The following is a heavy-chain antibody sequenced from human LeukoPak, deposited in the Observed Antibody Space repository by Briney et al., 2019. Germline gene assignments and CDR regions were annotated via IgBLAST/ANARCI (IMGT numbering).Heavy chain of an antibody. CDR3: ARASYYYGSGSYYNY. CDR2: IYYSGST. J-gene: IGHJ4*02. V-gene: IGHV4-59*12. Sequence: SSETLSLTCTVSGGSISSYYWSWIRQPPGKGLEWIGYIYYSGSTNYNPSLKSRVTISVDTSKNQFSLKLSSVTAADTAVYYCARASYYYGSGSYYNYWGQGTLVTVSS. CDR1: GGSISSYY. D-gene: IGHD3-10*01.